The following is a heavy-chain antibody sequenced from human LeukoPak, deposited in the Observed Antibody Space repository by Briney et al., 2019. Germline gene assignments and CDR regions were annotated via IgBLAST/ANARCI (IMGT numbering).Heavy chain of an antibody. CDR1: GFTFDDYA. CDR2: ISWNGGSI. V-gene: IGHV3-9*01. CDR3: AKGAYYDGSGYWDY. J-gene: IGHJ4*02. Sequence: GGSLRLSCAASGFTFDDYAMHWVRQAPGKGLEWVSGISWNGGSIGYADSVKGRFTISRDNAKNSLYLQMNSLRAEDTALYYCAKGAYYDGSGYWDYWGQGTLVTVSS. D-gene: IGHD3-22*01.